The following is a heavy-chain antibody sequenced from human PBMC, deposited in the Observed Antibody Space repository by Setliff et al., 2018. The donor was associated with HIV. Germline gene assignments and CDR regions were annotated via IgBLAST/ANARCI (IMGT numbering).Heavy chain of an antibody. J-gene: IGHJ4*02. CDR1: GYTFSDYD. V-gene: IGHV1-18*01. CDR3: AREHSTTWPYFDF. D-gene: IGHD6-13*01. Sequence: GASVKVSCKASGYTFSDYDVAWVRQAPGQGLEWMGWISGYSGHTSYAQKFQGRVTMTTDTSTSTAYMELRNLRSDGTALYFCAREHSTTWPYFDFWGQGTLVTVSS. CDR2: ISGYSGHT.